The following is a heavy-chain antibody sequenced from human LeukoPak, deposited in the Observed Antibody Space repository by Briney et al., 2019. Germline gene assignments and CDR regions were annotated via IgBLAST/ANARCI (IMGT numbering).Heavy chain of an antibody. CDR1: GGTFSSYA. V-gene: IGHV1-69*06. CDR2: IIPIFGTA. D-gene: IGHD2-2*01. J-gene: IGHJ6*04. Sequence: SVKVSCKASGGTFSSYAISWVRQAPGQGLEWMGGIIPIFGTANYAQKFQGRVTITADKSTSTAYMELSSLRSEDTAVYYCARDWSVPAATYYYYGMDVWGKGATVTVSS. CDR3: ARDWSVPAATYYYYGMDV.